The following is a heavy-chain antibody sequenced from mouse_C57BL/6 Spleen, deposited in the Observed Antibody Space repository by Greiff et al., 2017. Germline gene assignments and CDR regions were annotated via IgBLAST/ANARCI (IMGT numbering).Heavy chain of an antibody. CDR1: GFTFSSYA. J-gene: IGHJ1*03. Sequence: EVQLVESGGGLVKPGGSLKLSCAASGFTFSSYAMSWVRQTPEKRLEWVATISDGGSYTYYPDNVKGRFTISRDNAKNNLYLQMSHLKSEDTAMYYCAREGTQATSYWYFDVWGTGTTVTVSS. V-gene: IGHV5-4*01. D-gene: IGHD3-2*02. CDR3: AREGTQATSYWYFDV. CDR2: ISDGGSYT.